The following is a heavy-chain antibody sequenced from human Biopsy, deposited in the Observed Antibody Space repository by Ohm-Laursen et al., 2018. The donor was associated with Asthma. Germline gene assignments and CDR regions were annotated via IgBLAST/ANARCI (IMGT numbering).Heavy chain of an antibody. CDR1: GGTFSNFA. J-gene: IGHJ4*02. D-gene: IGHD4-17*01. Sequence: ASVKVSCKVPGGTFSNFAISWVRQAPGQGLEWLGGIMTVFGTTNYARRFQGRVTMTEDTSTDTAYMELSSLSSDDTAVYYCASDFPKDYVRYNFQFWGQGTLVTVSS. V-gene: IGHV1-69*06. CDR2: IMTVFGTT. CDR3: ASDFPKDYVRYNFQF.